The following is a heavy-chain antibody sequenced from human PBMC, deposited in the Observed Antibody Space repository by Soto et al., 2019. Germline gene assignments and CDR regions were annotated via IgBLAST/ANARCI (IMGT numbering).Heavy chain of an antibody. V-gene: IGHV3-23*01. J-gene: IGHJ3*01. CDR2: ISGSGGGT. Sequence: EVQLLESGGGLVQPGGSLRLSCAASGFTFNNYAMNWVRQAPGKGLEWVSGISGSGGGTYNADSVKGRFTISRDNSKNTLFVQMNSLRPEDTAVSYCAKSRGSGTYYNPFDAFDLWGQGTLVTVSS. CDR3: AKSRGSGTYYNPFDAFDL. CDR1: GFTFNNYA. D-gene: IGHD3-10*01.